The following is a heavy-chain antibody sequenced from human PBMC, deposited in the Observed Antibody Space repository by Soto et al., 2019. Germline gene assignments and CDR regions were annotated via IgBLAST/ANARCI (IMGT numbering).Heavy chain of an antibody. CDR1: GGSISSYY. CDR3: ARVIDDYVWGSYRYLDY. Sequence: SETLSLTCTVSGGSISSYYWSWIRQPPGKGLEWIGYIYYSGSTYYNPSLKSRVTISVDTSKNQFSLKLSSVTAADTAVYYCARVIDDYVWGSYRYLDYWGQGTLVTVSS. V-gene: IGHV4-59*08. J-gene: IGHJ4*02. D-gene: IGHD3-16*02. CDR2: IYYSGST.